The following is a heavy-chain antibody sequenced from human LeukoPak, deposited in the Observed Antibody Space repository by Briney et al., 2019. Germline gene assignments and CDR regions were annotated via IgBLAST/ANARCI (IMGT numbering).Heavy chain of an antibody. D-gene: IGHD3-22*01. J-gene: IGHJ4*02. CDR3: AKRGVVIRVILVGFHKEAYYFDS. V-gene: IGHV3-11*01. Sequence: GGSLRLSCAASGFTFSDYYMTWIRQAPGKGLEWVSYISSSGSNIYYADSVKGRFTISRDNAKNSLNLQMNSLRAEDTAVYFCAKRGVVIRVILVGFHKEAYYFDSWGQGALVTVSS. CDR1: GFTFSDYY. CDR2: ISSSGSNI.